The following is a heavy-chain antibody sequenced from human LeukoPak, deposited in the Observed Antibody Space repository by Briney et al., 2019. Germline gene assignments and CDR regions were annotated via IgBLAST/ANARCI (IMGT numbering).Heavy chain of an antibody. CDR2: IYPGDSDT. D-gene: IGHD6-13*01. CDR3: ARLETAGSSSRDVSKGFWFDP. J-gene: IGHJ5*02. Sequence: GESLKISCKVSGYRFTSYWIGWVRQMPGKGLEWMGIIYPGDSDTRYSPSFQGQVTMSADKSISTAYLQWSSLKASDTAMYYCARLETAGSSSRDVSKGFWFDPWGQGTLVTVSS. V-gene: IGHV5-51*01. CDR1: GYRFTSYW.